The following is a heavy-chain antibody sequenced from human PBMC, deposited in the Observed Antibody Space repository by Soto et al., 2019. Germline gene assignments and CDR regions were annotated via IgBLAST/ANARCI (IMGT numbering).Heavy chain of an antibody. Sequence: SETLSLTCAVYGGSFSGYYWSWIRQPPGKGLEWIGEIYRSGTTNYNPSLKSRVTISIDKSKNQFSLKLNSVTAADTAVYFCASQGGWYIDYWGQGTLVTVSS. CDR1: GGSFSGYY. CDR2: IYRSGTT. J-gene: IGHJ4*02. V-gene: IGHV4-34*01. CDR3: ASQGGWYIDY. D-gene: IGHD6-19*01.